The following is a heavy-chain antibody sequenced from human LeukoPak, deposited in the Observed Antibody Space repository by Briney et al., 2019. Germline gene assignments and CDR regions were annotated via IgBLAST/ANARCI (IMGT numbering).Heavy chain of an antibody. CDR1: GYTFTSYY. J-gene: IGHJ4*02. D-gene: IGHD2-15*01. CDR2: LNPSGGST. V-gene: IGHV1-46*01. CDR3: ARDPCSGGSCYGFDC. Sequence: ASVKVSCKASGYTFTSYYMHWVRQAPGQGLEWMGILNPSGGSTSNAQKFQGRVIMTRDTSTSTVYMELSSLRSEDTAVYYCARDPCSGGSCYGFDCWGQGTLVTVSS.